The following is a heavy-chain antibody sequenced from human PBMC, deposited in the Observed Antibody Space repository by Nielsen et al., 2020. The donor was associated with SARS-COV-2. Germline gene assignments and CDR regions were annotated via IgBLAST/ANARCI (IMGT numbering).Heavy chain of an antibody. V-gene: IGHV1-8*01. D-gene: IGHD3-10*01. J-gene: IGHJ5*02. CDR2: MSPNSGNT. CDR1: GYTFTAYA. CDR3: ARGGSSLGANLEDP. Sequence: ASVKVSCKASGYTFTAYAIHWVRQAPGQRLEWMGWMSPNSGNTGYAQKFQGRVTMTRNTSTSTAYLELSSLRSEDTAVYYCARGGSSLGANLEDPWGQGTLVIVSS.